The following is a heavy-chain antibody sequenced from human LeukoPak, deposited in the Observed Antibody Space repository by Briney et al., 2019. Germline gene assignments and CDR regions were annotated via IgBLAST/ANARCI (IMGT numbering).Heavy chain of an antibody. J-gene: IGHJ4*02. CDR3: ARRGGAADFDY. V-gene: IGHV5-51*01. CDR1: GYTFTSFW. Sequence: EESLMISCKGSGYTFTSFWIAWVRQMPGKGLEYMGIIYPTDSTTTYSPSFQGQVTMSVDKSINTAYLQWSSLNASDTAMYYCARRGGAADFDYWGQGTLVTVSS. D-gene: IGHD3-16*01. CDR2: IYPTDSTT.